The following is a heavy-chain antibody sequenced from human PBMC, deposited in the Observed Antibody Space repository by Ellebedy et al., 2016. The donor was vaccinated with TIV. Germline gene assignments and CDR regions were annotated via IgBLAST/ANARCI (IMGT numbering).Heavy chain of an antibody. CDR3: ARGGFGQLGRARIT. V-gene: IGHV4-34*01. D-gene: IGHD6-13*01. Sequence: SETLSLTCAVYGGSFSGYYWSWIRQPPGKGLEWIGEINHSGSTNYNPSLKSRVTISVDTSKNQFSLKLSSVTAADTAVYYCARGGFGQLGRARITWGQGTMVTVSS. CDR2: INHSGST. J-gene: IGHJ3*01. CDR1: GGSFSGYY.